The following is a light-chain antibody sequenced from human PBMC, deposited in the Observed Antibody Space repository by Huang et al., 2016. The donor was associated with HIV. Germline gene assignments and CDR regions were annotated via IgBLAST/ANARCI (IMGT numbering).Light chain of an antibody. CDR3: QQSYSIPRT. Sequence: DIQMTQSPSSLSASVGDRVTITCRASQTISSYLNWYQQEPLKAPKLLIDAASTVQSGVPSRFSGRGSGTEYTLTINSLQPEDSATYFCQQSYSIPRTVGQGTKVEVK. CDR2: AAS. V-gene: IGKV1-39*01. CDR1: QTISSY. J-gene: IGKJ1*01.